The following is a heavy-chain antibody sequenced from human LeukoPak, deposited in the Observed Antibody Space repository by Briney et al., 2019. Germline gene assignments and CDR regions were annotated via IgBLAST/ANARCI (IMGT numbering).Heavy chain of an antibody. CDR2: INHSGST. CDR3: ARGLCRSSHYDFWSGYSCPNWFDP. J-gene: IGHJ5*02. Sequence: GSLRLSCAGSGFTFSSSWMSWIRQPPGKGLEWIGEINHSGSTNYNPSLKSRVTISVDTSKNQFSLKLNSVTAADTAVYYCARGLCRSSHYDFWSGYSCPNWFDPWGHGTLVTVSS. V-gene: IGHV4-34*01. CDR1: GFTFSSSW. D-gene: IGHD3-3*01.